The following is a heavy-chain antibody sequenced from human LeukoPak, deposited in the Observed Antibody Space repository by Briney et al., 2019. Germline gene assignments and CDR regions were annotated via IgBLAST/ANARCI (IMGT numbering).Heavy chain of an antibody. Sequence: GESLKISCKGSGYTFTTYWIGWVRQLPGEGLEWMGIIEPGDSDTRYSPSFQGQVTISADKSTSTAYLQWRSLKASDTAIYYCATVGGAEYSSSQPFDYWGQGTLVTVS. D-gene: IGHD6-13*01. CDR3: ATVGGAEYSSSQPFDY. V-gene: IGHV5-51*01. CDR1: GYTFTTYW. J-gene: IGHJ4*02. CDR2: IEPGDSDT.